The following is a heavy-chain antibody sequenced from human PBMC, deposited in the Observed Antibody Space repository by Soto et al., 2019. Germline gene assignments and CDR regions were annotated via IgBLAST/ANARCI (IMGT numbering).Heavy chain of an antibody. J-gene: IGHJ4*02. CDR2: IKDGGRT. Sequence: QVQLQQWGAGLLKPSETLSLNCAVNGGSLSGYYWSWIRQPPGKGLEWIGEIKDGGRTNYSPSLKSRATISSATSNTQLPLRLYSVTAADTGVYYCARGQEGVVATHWDQGTLVTVSS. CDR1: GGSLSGYY. V-gene: IGHV4-34*01. CDR3: ARGQEGVVATH. D-gene: IGHD5-12*01.